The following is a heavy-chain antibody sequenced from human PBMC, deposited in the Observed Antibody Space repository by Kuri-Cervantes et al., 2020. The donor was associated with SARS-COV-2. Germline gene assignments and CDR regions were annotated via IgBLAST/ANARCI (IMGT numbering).Heavy chain of an antibody. CDR3: AREPITVTTNDYYYYGMDV. CDR2: ISSSSSTI. D-gene: IGHD4-11*01. CDR1: GFSFSDYY. V-gene: IGHV3-48*01. J-gene: IGHJ6*02. Sequence: GESLKISCAGSGFSFSDYYMNWVRQAPGKGLEWVSYISSSSSTIYYADSVKGRFTISRDNAKNSLYLQMNSLRAEDTAVYYCAREPITVTTNDYYYYGMDVWGQGTTVTVSS.